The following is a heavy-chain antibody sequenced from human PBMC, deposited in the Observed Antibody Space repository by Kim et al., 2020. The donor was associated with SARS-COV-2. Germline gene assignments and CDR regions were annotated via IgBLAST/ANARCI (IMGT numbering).Heavy chain of an antibody. D-gene: IGHD6-13*01. CDR2: IWYDGSNK. CDR1: GFTFSSYG. J-gene: IGHJ6*02. V-gene: IGHV3-33*01. Sequence: GGSLRLSCAASGFTFSSYGMHWVRQAPGKGLEWVAVIWYDGSNKYYADSVKGRFTISRDNSKNTLYLQMNSLRAEDTAVYYCAREAAAEVYYYYYGMDVWGQGTTVTVSS. CDR3: AREAAAEVYYYYYGMDV.